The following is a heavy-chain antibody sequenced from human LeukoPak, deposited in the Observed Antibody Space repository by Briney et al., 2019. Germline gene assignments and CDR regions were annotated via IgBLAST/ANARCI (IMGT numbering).Heavy chain of an antibody. V-gene: IGHV1-69*01. CDR3: ARDLAGGTDYCTNGVCSGGY. CDR1: GGTFSSYS. D-gene: IGHD2-8*01. CDR2: IIPIFGTA. Sequence: SVKVSCKASGGTFSSYSISWVRQAPGQGLEWMGGIIPIFGTANYAQKFQGRVTITADESTSTAYMELSSLRSEDTAVYYCARDLAGGTDYCTNGVCSGGYWGQGTLVTVSS. J-gene: IGHJ4*02.